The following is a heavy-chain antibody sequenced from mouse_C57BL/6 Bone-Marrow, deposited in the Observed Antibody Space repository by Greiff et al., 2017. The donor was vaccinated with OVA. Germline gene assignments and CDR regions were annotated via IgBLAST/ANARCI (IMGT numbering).Heavy chain of an antibody. CDR3: ARQRYGNYEVDY. Sequence: EVQGVESGGGLVKPGGSLKLSCAASGFTFSSYTMSWVRQTPEKRLEWVATISGGGGNTYYPDSVKGRFTISRDNAKNTLYLQMSSLRSEDTALYYCARQRYGNYEVDYWGQGTTLTVSS. CDR2: ISGGGGNT. V-gene: IGHV5-9*01. D-gene: IGHD2-10*02. J-gene: IGHJ2*01. CDR1: GFTFSSYT.